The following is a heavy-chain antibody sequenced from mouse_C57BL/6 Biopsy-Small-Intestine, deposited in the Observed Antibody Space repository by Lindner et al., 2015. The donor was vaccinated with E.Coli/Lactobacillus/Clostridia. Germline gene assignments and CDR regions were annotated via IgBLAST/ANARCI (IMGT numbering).Heavy chain of an antibody. Sequence: VQLQESGPELVKPGDSVKMSCKASGYTFTDYYMDWVKQSHGKSLEWIGYIYPNNGGTSYNQKFKGKATLTVDKSSSTAYMELHSLTSEDSAVYYCARRGTARATWGSAYWGQGTLVTVSA. CDR2: IYPNNGGT. CDR3: ARRGTARATWGSAY. J-gene: IGHJ3*01. CDR1: GYTFTDYY. V-gene: IGHV1-34*02. D-gene: IGHD3-2*01.